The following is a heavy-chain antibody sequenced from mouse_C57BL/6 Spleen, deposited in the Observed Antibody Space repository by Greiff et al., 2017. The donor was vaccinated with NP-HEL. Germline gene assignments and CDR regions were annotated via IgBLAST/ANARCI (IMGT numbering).Heavy chain of an antibody. CDR2: IYPSDSET. CDR3: ARSLYDYDGAMDY. Sequence: VQLQQPGAELVRPGSSVKLSCKASGYTFTSYWMDWVKQRPGQGLEWIGNIYPSDSETHYNQKFKDKATLTVDKSSSTAYMQLSSLTSEDSAVYYCARSLYDYDGAMDYWGQGTSVTVSS. CDR1: GYTFTSYW. J-gene: IGHJ4*01. D-gene: IGHD2-4*01. V-gene: IGHV1-61*01.